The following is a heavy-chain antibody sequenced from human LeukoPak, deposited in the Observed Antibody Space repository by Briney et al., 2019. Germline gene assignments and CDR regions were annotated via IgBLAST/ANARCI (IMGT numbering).Heavy chain of an antibody. Sequence: GGSLRLSSTTAGVIFSYYDMNWGRQAPGGGLEWVSSITGSSSDIYYADSVKGRFTISRDTAKNSLYLQMNSLRAEDTAVYYCGRGSSWFWEYYFDYWGQGTLVTVSS. CDR3: GRGSSWFWEYYFDY. V-gene: IGHV3-21*04. D-gene: IGHD6-13*01. CDR2: ITGSSSDI. CDR1: GVIFSYYD. J-gene: IGHJ4*02.